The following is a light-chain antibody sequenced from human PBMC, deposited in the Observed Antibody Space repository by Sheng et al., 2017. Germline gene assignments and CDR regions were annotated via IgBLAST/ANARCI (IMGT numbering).Light chain of an antibody. V-gene: IGKV1-5*03. CDR1: DTIHSW. CDR2: KAS. CDR3: QQYRSLYT. Sequence: DFRMTQFPSTLSASVGDRVTITCRASDTIHSWLAWYQQKPGKAPKLLIYKASTLQTGFPSRFSASGFGTEFTLTITSLQPDDFATYYCQQYRSLYTFGQGTKLQI. J-gene: IGKJ2*01.